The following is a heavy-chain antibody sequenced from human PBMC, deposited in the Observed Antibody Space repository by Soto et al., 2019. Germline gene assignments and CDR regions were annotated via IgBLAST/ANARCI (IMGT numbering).Heavy chain of an antibody. V-gene: IGHV1-18*01. D-gene: IGHD6-13*01. Sequence: QVPLVQSGAEVKKPGASVKVSCEASGYTFSNYGISWVRQAPGQGFEWMGWISGYNSITRYAQKFQGRVTMTTDTSTSTAYMELRSLRSDVRAVYYCARAFGSTDYWGQGTLVTVSS. J-gene: IGHJ4*02. CDR1: GYTFSNYG. CDR2: ISGYNSIT. CDR3: ARAFGSTDY.